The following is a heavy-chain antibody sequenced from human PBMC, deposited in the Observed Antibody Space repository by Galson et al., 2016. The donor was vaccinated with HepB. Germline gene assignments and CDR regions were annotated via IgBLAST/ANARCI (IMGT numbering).Heavy chain of an antibody. D-gene: IGHD3-16*01. CDR2: IKSKADGGTT. J-gene: IGHJ4*02. CDR3: ASWGSDPGSYLDY. Sequence: SLRLSCAGSGFISSNAWLTWVRQAPGRGLEWVGRIKSKADGGTTDYAAPVKGRFSISRADSKNTLYLQVNSLKTEDTSVYYCASWGSDPGSYLDYWGQGTLVTVSS. CDR1: GFISSNAW. V-gene: IGHV3-15*01.